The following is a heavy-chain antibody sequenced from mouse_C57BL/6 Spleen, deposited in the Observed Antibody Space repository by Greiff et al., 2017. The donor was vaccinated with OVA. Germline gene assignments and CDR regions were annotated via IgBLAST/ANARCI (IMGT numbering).Heavy chain of an antibody. CDR2: IDPENGDT. CDR3: TRRDYDGGYAMDY. Sequence: VHVKQSGAELVRPGASVKLSCTASGFNIKDDYMHWVKQRPEQGLEWIGWIDPENGDTEYASKFQGKATITADTSSNTAYLQLSSMTSEDAAVYYCTRRDYDGGYAMDYWGQGTSVTVSS. J-gene: IGHJ4*01. V-gene: IGHV14-4*01. CDR1: GFNIKDDY. D-gene: IGHD2-4*01.